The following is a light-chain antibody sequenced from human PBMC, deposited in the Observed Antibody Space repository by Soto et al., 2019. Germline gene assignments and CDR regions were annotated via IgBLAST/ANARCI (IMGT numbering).Light chain of an antibody. CDR3: ASWDDRLGAVI. CDR1: SSNIGGTNY. Sequence: QSVLTQQPSASGTPGQKVFISCSGSSSNIGGTNYAYWYQQLPGAAPKLLMHSNNLRPSGVPERISGSKFGTAASLAISGLRSEDEAVYYCASWDDRLGAVIFGGGTKLTVL. J-gene: IGLJ2*01. CDR2: SNN. V-gene: IGLV1-47*02.